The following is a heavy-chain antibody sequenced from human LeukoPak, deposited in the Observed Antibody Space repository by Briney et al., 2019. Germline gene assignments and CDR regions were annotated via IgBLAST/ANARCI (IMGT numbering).Heavy chain of an antibody. CDR3: AHKEYYALGSLGDSFDY. Sequence: RESGPALVKPTQTLTLTCTVSGIPLSTSRMSINWIRQPPGKALEWLAVIYWDDDKRHSPSLKSRLTITKDTSKNQVVLTMPNMDPVDTATYYCAHKEYYALGSLGDSFDYWGQGTLVTVSS. V-gene: IGHV2-5*08. CDR1: GIPLSTSRMS. J-gene: IGHJ4*02. D-gene: IGHD3-10*01. CDR2: IYWDDDK.